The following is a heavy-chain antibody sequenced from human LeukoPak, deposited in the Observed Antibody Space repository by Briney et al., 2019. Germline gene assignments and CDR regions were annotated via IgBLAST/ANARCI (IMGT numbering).Heavy chain of an antibody. Sequence: PGGSLSLSCAASSLTVSSNYMSWVRHAPGKGLEWVTVIFSGGSTYFGNSVKGRFTISRDNSKNTLYLQMNSLRAEDTAVYYCARDFYDSSAYYTSAYWGQGTLVTVPS. D-gene: IGHD3-22*01. J-gene: IGHJ4*02. CDR3: ARDFYDSSAYYTSAY. CDR1: SLTVSSNY. V-gene: IGHV3-66*01. CDR2: IFSGGST.